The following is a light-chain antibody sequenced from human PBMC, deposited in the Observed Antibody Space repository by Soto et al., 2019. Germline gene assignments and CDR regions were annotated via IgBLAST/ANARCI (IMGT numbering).Light chain of an antibody. V-gene: IGLV2-23*01. J-gene: IGLJ1*01. CDR2: EGS. Sequence: QSVLTQPASVSGSPGQSITISCTGTSSDVGSYNLVSWYQQHPGKAPKLMIYEGSKRPSGVSNRFSGSKSGNTASLTISGLQAEDEADYYCCSYAGXSTVNYVFGTGTKVTVL. CDR1: SSDVGSYNL. CDR3: CSYAGXSTVNYV.